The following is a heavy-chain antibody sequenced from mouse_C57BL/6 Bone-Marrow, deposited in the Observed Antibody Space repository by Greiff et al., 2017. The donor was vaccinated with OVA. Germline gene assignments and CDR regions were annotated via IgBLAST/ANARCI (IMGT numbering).Heavy chain of an antibody. J-gene: IGHJ2*01. D-gene: IGHD1-1*01. CDR2: IYPRSGNT. Sequence: VQLQQSGAELARPGASVKLSCKASGYTFTSYGISWVKQRTGQGLEWIGEIYPRSGNTYYNEKFKGKATLTADKSSSTAYMELRSLTSEDSAVYVCARRGYYGSSPYFDYWGQGTTLTVSS. CDR3: ARRGYYGSSPYFDY. CDR1: GYTFTSYG. V-gene: IGHV1-81*01.